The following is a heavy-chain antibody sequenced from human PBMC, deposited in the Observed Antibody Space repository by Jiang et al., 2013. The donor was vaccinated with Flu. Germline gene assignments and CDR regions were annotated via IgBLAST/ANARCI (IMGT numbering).Heavy chain of an antibody. CDR1: W. CDR2: IKQDGSEK. V-gene: IGHV3-7*01. Sequence: WMSWVRQXPGKGLEWVANIKQDGSEKYYVDSVKGRFTISRDNAKNSLYLQMNSLRAEDTAVYYCARDVDDILTGLSYFDYWGQGTLVTVSS. J-gene: IGHJ4*02. CDR3: ARDVDDILTGLSYFDY. D-gene: IGHD3-9*01.